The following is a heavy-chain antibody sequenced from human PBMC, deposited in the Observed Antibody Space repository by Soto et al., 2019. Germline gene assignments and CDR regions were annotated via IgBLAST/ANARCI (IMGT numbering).Heavy chain of an antibody. CDR3: ARDLRQLTHSYGIDV. J-gene: IGHJ6*02. CDR2: LNPNSGGT. Sequence: ASVKVSCKASGYPFTDFYLHWVRQAPGQGLEWIGWLNPNSGGTYYAQKFQGWVTMTRDTSINTAYLELSRLTSDATAVYYCARDLRQLTHSYGIDVWGQGTTVTVSS. V-gene: IGHV1-2*04. CDR1: GYPFTDFY.